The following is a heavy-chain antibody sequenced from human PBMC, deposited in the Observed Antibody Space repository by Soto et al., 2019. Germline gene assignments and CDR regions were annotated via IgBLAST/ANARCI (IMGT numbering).Heavy chain of an antibody. CDR2: IYYSRRT. CDR3: ARIVSWAHGEFSD. D-gene: IGHD3-10*01. Sequence: QVQLQESGPGLVKPAQTLFLTCTVSCGSLSSGAYYWIWIRQPPGKRLEWIGYIYYSRRTYYNPSLKGRVSISVDTSKNRFSPKLRSVTAADTAVYCCARIVSWAHGEFSDWGQGTLVTVSS. CDR1: CGSLSSGAYY. V-gene: IGHV4-31*03. J-gene: IGHJ4*02.